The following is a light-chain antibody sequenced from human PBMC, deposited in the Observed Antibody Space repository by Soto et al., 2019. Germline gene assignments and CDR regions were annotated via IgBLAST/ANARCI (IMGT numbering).Light chain of an antibody. CDR1: SSDFGGYNY. V-gene: IGLV2-14*01. Sequence: QSALTQPASVSGSPGQSITISCTGTSSDFGGYNYVSWYQQHPGKAPKLMIYDVSNRPSGVPNRFSGSKSGNTASLTISGLQAEDEADYYCSSYTSSSTPYVFGAGTKVTVL. CDR2: DVS. CDR3: SSYTSSSTPYV. J-gene: IGLJ1*01.